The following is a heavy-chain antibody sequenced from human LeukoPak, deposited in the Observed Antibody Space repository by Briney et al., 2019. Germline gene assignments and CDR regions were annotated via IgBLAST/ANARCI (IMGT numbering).Heavy chain of an antibody. CDR2: INHSGST. CDR3: ARGYYGSGSYLIFDY. CDR1: GVSFSGYY. V-gene: IGHV4-34*01. D-gene: IGHD3-10*01. J-gene: IGHJ4*02. Sequence: SETLSLTCAVYGVSFSGYYWSWIRQAPGKGLEWIGEINHSGSTNYNPSLKSRVTISVDTSKNQFSLKLSSVTAADTAVYYCARGYYGSGSYLIFDYWGQGTLVTVSS.